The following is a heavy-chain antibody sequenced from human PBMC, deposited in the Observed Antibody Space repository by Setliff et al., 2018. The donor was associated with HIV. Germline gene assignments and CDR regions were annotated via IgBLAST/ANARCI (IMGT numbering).Heavy chain of an antibody. CDR3: ARQQSAVSASARRGFTYAFDL. CDR2: IYPGDSDT. D-gene: IGHD5-12*01. V-gene: IGHV5-51*01. Sequence: PGESLKISCMGSAYRFSTHWIGWVRQMPGKGLEWMGIIYPGDSDTRYSPAFQGQVTMSVDQSTNTAYLHLRGLKASDTAIYYCARQQSAVSASARRGFTYAFDLWGQGTLVTVSS. CDR1: AYRFSTHW. J-gene: IGHJ3*01.